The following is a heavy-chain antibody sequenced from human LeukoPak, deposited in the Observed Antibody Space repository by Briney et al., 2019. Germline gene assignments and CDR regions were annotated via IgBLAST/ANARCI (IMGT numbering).Heavy chain of an antibody. D-gene: IGHD1-26*01. CDR3: ARREGGFYSWGIAY. J-gene: IGHJ4*02. CDR2: ISSSGSTI. V-gene: IGHV3-11*04. Sequence: GGSLRLSCAASGFPFSDYYMSWIRQAPGKGLEWLSYISSSGSTIYYADSVKGRFTMSRDNAKNSLYLQMNSLRAEDTAVYYCARREGGFYSWGIAYWGQGTLVTVSS. CDR1: GFPFSDYY.